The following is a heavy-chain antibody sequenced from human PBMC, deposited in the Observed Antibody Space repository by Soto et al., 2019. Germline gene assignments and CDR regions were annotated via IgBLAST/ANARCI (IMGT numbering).Heavy chain of an antibody. D-gene: IGHD3-22*01. CDR3: ASPTVHSSGYYFDY. CDR2: IWYDGSNK. Sequence: GGSLRLSCAASGFTFSSYGMHWVRQAPGKGLEWVAVIWYDGSNKYYADSVKGRFTISRDNSKNTLYLQMNSLRAEDTAVYYCASPTVHSSGYYFDYWGQGTLVTVSS. CDR1: GFTFSSYG. V-gene: IGHV3-33*01. J-gene: IGHJ4*02.